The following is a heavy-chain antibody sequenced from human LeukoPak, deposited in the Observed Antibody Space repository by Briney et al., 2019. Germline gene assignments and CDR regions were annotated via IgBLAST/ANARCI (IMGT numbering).Heavy chain of an antibody. V-gene: IGHV1-2*02. Sequence: GSSVKVSCKASGYTFTGYYMHWVRQAPGQGLEWMGWINPNSGGTNYAQKFQGRVTMTSDTSISTAYMELSRLRSDDTAVYYCARDLRLRSLYYYYYMDVWGKGTTVTVSS. CDR3: ARDLRLRSLYYYYYMDV. J-gene: IGHJ6*03. CDR2: INPNSGGT. CDR1: GYTFTGYY.